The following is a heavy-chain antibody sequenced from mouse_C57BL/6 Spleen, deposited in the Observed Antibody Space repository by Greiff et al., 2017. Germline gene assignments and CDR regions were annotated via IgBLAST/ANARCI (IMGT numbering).Heavy chain of an antibody. V-gene: IGHV6-6*01. CDR3: TRAYYAMDY. CDR2: IRNKANNHAT. CDR1: GFTFSDAW. J-gene: IGHJ4*01. Sequence: EVKLVESGGGLVQPGGSMKLSCAASGFTFSDAWMDWVRQSPEKGLEWVAEIRNKANNHATYYAESVKGRFTISRDDSKSSVHLQMNSLRAEDTGIYYCTRAYYAMDYWGQGTSVTVSS.